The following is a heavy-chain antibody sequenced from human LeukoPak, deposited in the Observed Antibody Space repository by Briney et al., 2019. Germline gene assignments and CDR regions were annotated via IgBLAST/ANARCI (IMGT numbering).Heavy chain of an antibody. CDR2: ISGSGGRT. V-gene: IGHV3-23*01. D-gene: IGHD5-24*01. CDR1: GFTFSSYA. Sequence: GESLRLSCAASGFTFSSYAMSWVRQAPGKGLEWVSAISGSGGRTYYADSVKGRFTISRDNSKNTLYLQMNSLRAEDTAVYYCANDREMATIIDYCGQGTLVTVSS. CDR3: ANDREMATIIDY. J-gene: IGHJ4*02.